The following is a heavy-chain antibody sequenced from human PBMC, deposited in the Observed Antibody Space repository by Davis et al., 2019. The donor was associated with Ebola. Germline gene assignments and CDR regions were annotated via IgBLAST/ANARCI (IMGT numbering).Heavy chain of an antibody. J-gene: IGHJ4*02. CDR1: GYSFTSYC. V-gene: IGHV5-10-1*01. Sequence: GESLKTSCNGSGYSFTSYCISSLRQTPGKGLAWRGRIDPTASYTNYSPSFQGHVTISADKSISTAYLQWSSLKASDTAMYYCARHDQQLDGGFDYWGQGTLVTVSS. CDR3: ARHDQQLDGGFDY. CDR2: IDPTASYT. D-gene: IGHD6-13*01.